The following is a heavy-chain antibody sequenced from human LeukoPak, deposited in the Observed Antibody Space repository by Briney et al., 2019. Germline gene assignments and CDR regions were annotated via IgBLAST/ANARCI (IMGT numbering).Heavy chain of an antibody. J-gene: IGHJ4*02. D-gene: IGHD3-16*02. CDR2: IIPIFGTA. Sequence: PVKVSCKASGYTFTSYAISWVRQAPGQGLEWMGGIIPIFGTANYAQKFQGRVTITADESTSTAYMELSSLRSEDTAVYYCARAEDDYVWGSYRYSDYWGQGTLVTVSS. CDR3: ARAEDDYVWGSYRYSDY. CDR1: GYTFTSYA. V-gene: IGHV1-69*13.